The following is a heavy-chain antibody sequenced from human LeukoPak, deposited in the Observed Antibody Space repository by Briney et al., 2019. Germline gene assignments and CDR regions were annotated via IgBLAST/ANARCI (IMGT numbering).Heavy chain of an antibody. Sequence: PGGSLRLSCAASGFTFSSYAMHWVRQAPGKGLEYVSAISSNGGSTYYANSVKGRFTISRDNSRNTLYLQMGSLRAEDMAVYYCARDLDSQKRGTAYGWGYAFDIWGQGTMDTVSS. V-gene: IGHV3-64*01. J-gene: IGHJ3*02. D-gene: IGHD3-16*01. CDR3: ARDLDSQKRGTAYGWGYAFDI. CDR2: ISSNGGST. CDR1: GFTFSSYA.